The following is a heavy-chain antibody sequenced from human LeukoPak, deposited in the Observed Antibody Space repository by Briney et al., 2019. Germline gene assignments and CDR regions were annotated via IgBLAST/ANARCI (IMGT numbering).Heavy chain of an antibody. D-gene: IGHD2-2*01. Sequence: PGRSLSLSCAASGFTLNTYGMHWVRQAPGKGLEWVAAISYDGSDKYYAASAKGRFTISRDNSKDTLYLQMNSLRTEDTAVYYCARDRGAHCSSTSCYWGYFDYWGQGTLVTVSS. V-gene: IGHV3-30*03. CDR3: ARDRGAHCSSTSCYWGYFDY. CDR1: GFTLNTYG. J-gene: IGHJ4*02. CDR2: ISYDGSDK.